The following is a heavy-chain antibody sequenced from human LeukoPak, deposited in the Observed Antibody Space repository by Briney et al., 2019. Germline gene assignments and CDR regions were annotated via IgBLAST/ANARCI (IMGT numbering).Heavy chain of an antibody. CDR1: GGSFSGYY. CDR3: ANSQPIAARRPHYYYFYMDV. CDR2: INHSGSI. Sequence: SETLSLTCAVYGGSFSGYYWSWIRQPPGKGLEWIGEINHSGSINYNTSLKSRVTISVDKSKNQFSLKLSSVTAADTAVYYCANSQPIAARRPHYYYFYMDVWGKGTTVTVSS. J-gene: IGHJ6*03. V-gene: IGHV4-34*01. D-gene: IGHD6-6*01.